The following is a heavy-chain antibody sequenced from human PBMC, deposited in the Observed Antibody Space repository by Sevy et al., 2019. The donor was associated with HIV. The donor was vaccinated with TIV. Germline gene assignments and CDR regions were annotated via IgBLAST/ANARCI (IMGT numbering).Heavy chain of an antibody. J-gene: IGHJ6*02. CDR2: ISSSGSTI. V-gene: IGHV3-11*01. CDR3: ARAGYYYGSGSYQEYYGMDV. Sequence: GSLRLSCAASGFTFSDYYMSWIRQAPGKGLEWVSYISSSGSTIYYADSVKGRFTISRDNAKNSLYLQMNSLRAEDTAVYYCARAGYYYGSGSYQEYYGMDVWGQGTTVTVSS. CDR1: GFTFSDYY. D-gene: IGHD3-10*01.